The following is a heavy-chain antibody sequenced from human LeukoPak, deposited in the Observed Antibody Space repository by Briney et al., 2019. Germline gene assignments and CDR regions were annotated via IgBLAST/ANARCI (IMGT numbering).Heavy chain of an antibody. J-gene: IGHJ3*02. Sequence: GGSLRLSCAASGFTFSNYWLSWVRQDPGKGPEWVANIKQDGSEKYYVDSVKGRFTISRDNAKNSLYLQVNSLSAEDTAVYYCARDRYCSGTTCYYTFDIWGQGTMVTVSS. CDR3: ARDRYCSGTTCYYTFDI. CDR1: GFTFSNYW. D-gene: IGHD2-2*01. CDR2: IKQDGSEK. V-gene: IGHV3-7*01.